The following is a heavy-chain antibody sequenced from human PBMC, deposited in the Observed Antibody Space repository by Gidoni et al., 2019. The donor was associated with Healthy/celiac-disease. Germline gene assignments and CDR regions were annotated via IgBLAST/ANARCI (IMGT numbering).Heavy chain of an antibody. D-gene: IGHD6-19*01. J-gene: IGHJ5*02. CDR1: GFTFSSYA. CDR3: GIAVAPDPRA. Sequence: EVQLLESGGGLVQPGGSLRLSCAASGFTFSSYAMSWVRQAPGKGLEWVSAVSGSGGSTYYADSVKGRFTISRDNSKNTLYLQMNSLRAEDTAVYYCGIAVAPDPRAWGQGTLVTVSS. CDR2: VSGSGGST. V-gene: IGHV3-23*01.